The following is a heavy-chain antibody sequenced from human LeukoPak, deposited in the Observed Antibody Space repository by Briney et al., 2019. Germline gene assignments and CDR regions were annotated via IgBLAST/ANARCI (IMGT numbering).Heavy chain of an antibody. Sequence: GESLKISCKGSGYSFTSYWIGWVRQMPGKGLEWMGIIYPGDSDTRYSPSFQGQVTISADKSISTAYLQWSSLKASDTAMYYCARQGLVDTAMVRGECYYYYMDVWGKGTTVTVSS. J-gene: IGHJ6*03. CDR3: ARQGLVDTAMVRGECYYYYMDV. D-gene: IGHD5-18*01. V-gene: IGHV5-51*01. CDR2: IYPGDSDT. CDR1: GYSFTSYW.